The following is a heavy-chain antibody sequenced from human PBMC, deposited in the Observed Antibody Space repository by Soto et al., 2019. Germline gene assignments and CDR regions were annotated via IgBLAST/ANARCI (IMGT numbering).Heavy chain of an antibody. D-gene: IGHD3-22*01. CDR3: APHSGYYDY. J-gene: IGHJ4*02. V-gene: IGHV3-48*01. Sequence: GGSLRLSCAASGFTFSSYSMNWVRQAPGKGLEWVSYISSSSSTIYYVDSVKGRFTISRDNAKNSLYLQMNSLRAEDTAVYYCAPHSGYYDYWGQGTLVTVSS. CDR1: GFTFSSYS. CDR2: ISSSSSTI.